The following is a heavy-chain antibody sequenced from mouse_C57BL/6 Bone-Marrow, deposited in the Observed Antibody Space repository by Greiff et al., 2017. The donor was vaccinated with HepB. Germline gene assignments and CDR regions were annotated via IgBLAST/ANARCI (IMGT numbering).Heavy chain of an antibody. D-gene: IGHD4-1*01. CDR1: GFTFSSYG. CDR2: ISSGGSYT. J-gene: IGHJ3*01. V-gene: IGHV5-6*01. Sequence: EVMLVESGGDLVKPGGSLKLSCAASGFTFSSYGMSWVRQTPDKRLEWVATISSGGSYTYYPDSVKGRFTISRDNAKNTLYLQMSSLKSEDTAMYYCARHSTGFAWFAYWGQGTLVTVSA. CDR3: ARHSTGFAWFAY.